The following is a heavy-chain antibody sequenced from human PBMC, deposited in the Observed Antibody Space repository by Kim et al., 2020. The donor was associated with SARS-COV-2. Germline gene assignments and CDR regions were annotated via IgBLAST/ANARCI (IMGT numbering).Heavy chain of an antibody. V-gene: IGHV3-23*01. CDR3: AKGGRVGNYYFDY. J-gene: IGHJ4*02. Sequence: YSASVKGRFTISSNNSKNPLDLQMNSLRAEDTALYYCAKGGRVGNYYFDYWGQGTLVPVSS. D-gene: IGHD1-26*01.